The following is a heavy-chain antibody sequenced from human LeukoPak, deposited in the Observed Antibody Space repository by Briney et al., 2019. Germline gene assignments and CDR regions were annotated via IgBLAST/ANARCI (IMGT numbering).Heavy chain of an antibody. CDR3: AAQYGAGSLFYFYAMDV. D-gene: IGHD3-10*01. V-gene: IGHV3-48*03. J-gene: IGHJ6*02. CDR2: ISATGATI. CDR1: GFSFSRHE. Sequence: GGSLTLSCGVSGFSFSRHEMNWVRQAPGKGLEWVAHISATGATIYYADFVGGRFTISKDHANSSLYLRMNSLRAEDSAVYYCAAQYGAGSLFYFYAMDVWGQGTTVTVSS.